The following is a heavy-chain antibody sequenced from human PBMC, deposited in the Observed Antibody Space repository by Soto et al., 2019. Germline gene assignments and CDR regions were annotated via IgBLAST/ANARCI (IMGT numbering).Heavy chain of an antibody. CDR1: GGSFSGYC. CDR2: INHSGST. Sequence: SETLSLTCGVYGGSFSGYCWTWIRQPPGKGLEWIGEINHSGSTNYNPSLKSRLTISVDTSKNQFSLRLSSVTTADTAVYYCATTTNYGDYGGAFVIWGQGTMVTVSS. V-gene: IGHV4-34*01. J-gene: IGHJ3*02. D-gene: IGHD4-17*01. CDR3: ATTTNYGDYGGAFVI.